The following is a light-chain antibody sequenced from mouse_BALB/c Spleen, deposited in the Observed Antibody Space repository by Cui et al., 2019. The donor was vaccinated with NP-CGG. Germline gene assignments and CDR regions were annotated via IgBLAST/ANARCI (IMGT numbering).Light chain of an antibody. CDR1: IGAVTTSNY. J-gene: IGLJ1*01. CDR2: GTN. CDR3: ALWYSNHWV. Sequence: QAVVTQESALTTSPGETVTLTCRSSIGAVTTSNYANWVQEKPDHLFTGLIGGTNNRVPGVPARFSGSLIGDKAALTITGAQTEDEAIYFCALWYSNHWVFGAGTKLTVL. V-gene: IGLV1*01.